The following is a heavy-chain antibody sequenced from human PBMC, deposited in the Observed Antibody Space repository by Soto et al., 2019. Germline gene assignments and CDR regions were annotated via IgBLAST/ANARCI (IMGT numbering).Heavy chain of an antibody. J-gene: IGHJ6*02. CDR2: IKQDGSEK. CDR3: ERDWVTAAAGTPYYGMDV. V-gene: IGHV3-7*01. CDR1: GFTFSSYW. Sequence: PGGSLRPSCAASGFTFSSYWMSWVRQAPGKGLEWVANIKQDGSEKYYVDSVKGRFTISRDNAKNSLYLQMNSLRAEDTAVYYCERDWVTAAAGTPYYGMDVWGQGTTVTVSS. D-gene: IGHD6-13*01.